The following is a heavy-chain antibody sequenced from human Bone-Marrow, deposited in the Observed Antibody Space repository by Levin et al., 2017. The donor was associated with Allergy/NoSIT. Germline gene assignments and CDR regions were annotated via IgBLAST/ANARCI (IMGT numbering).Heavy chain of an antibody. CDR3: ATFDYSSYGYYFDY. J-gene: IGHJ4*02. D-gene: IGHD4-11*01. CDR2: IRGSDDST. V-gene: IGHV3-23*01. CDR1: GFNFNAYG. Sequence: GGSLRLSCAVSGFNFNAYGMTWVRQAPGKGLEWVSTIRGSDDSTYYTDSVKGRFTISRDSSEDTLYLQMNSLRAEDTAVYYCATFDYSSYGYYFDYWGQGTLVTVSS.